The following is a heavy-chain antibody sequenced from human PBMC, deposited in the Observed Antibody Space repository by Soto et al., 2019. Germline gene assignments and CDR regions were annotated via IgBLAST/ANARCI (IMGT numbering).Heavy chain of an antibody. Sequence: RLSCAASRFIFRTYTMNWVRQAPGKGLEWLSSISGTGGSTYYADSVRGRFTISRDNAKNSMSLQMNSLRADDTAVYYCARDLETTVGSFDFWGLGTLVTVSS. CDR2: ISGTGGST. J-gene: IGHJ4*02. D-gene: IGHD4-4*01. CDR1: RFIFRTYT. CDR3: ARDLETTVGSFDF. V-gene: IGHV3-21*01.